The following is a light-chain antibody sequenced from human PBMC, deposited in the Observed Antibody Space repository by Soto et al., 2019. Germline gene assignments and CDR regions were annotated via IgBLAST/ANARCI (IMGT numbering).Light chain of an antibody. J-gene: IGKJ4*01. V-gene: IGKV3D-15*01. CDR3: QQYNNWPLT. CDR2: GAS. Sequence: EIVMTQSPAILSVSPGERATPSCRASQSVSSNLAWYQQTPGQAPRLLMYGASTRATGIPARFSGSGSGTEFTLTISSLESEDFAVYYCQQYNNWPLTFGGGTKVEIK. CDR1: QSVSSN.